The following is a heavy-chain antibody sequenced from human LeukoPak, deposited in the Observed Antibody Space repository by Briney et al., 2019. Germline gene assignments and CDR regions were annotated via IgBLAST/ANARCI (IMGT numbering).Heavy chain of an antibody. CDR1: GITLSNYG. Sequence: GGSLRLSCVVSGITLSNYGMSWVRQAPGKGLEWVSGIGERGGSTNYADSVKGRFIISRDTSKNTVYLQMNSLRAEDTAVYYCARVYSNYDYYYMDVWGKGTTVTVSS. J-gene: IGHJ6*03. V-gene: IGHV3-23*01. D-gene: IGHD4-11*01. CDR3: ARVYSNYDYYYMDV. CDR2: IGERGGST.